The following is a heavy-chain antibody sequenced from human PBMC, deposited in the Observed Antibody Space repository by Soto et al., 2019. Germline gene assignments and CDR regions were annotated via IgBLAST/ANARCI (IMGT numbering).Heavy chain of an antibody. CDR3: ARGAAAGYYYYYGMDV. J-gene: IGHJ6*01. D-gene: IGHD6-13*01. CDR1: GGSISSSSYF. CDR2: IYYSGST. Sequence: SETLSLTCSVSGGSISSSSYFWGWIRQPPGKGLEWIGSIYYSGSTYYNPSLKSRVTVSLDTSKNQFSLKLSSVTAADTAVYYCARGAAAGYYYYYGMDVWGQETTFTVSS. V-gene: IGHV4-39*01.